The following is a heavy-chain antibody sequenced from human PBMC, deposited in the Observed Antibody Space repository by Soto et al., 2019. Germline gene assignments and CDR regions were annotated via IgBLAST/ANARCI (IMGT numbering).Heavy chain of an antibody. D-gene: IGHD2-15*01. CDR2: IIPTSGTA. CDR1: GVSFSSDA. J-gene: IGHJ6*02. CDR3: ARGQGYCSGGICYYYYYGMDV. Sequence: SVKVSCKASGVSFSSDAFGWVRQAPGQGLEWMGGIIPTSGTANYAQRFQGRATITADESTSTAYMELSSLTSEDTAVYFCARGQGYCSGGICYYYYYGMDVWGQGTTVTVSS. V-gene: IGHV1-69*13.